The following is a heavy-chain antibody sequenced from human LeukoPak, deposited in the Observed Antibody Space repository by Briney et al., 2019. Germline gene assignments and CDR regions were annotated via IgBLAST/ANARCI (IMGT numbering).Heavy chain of an antibody. CDR1: RFTFDSYA. CDR2: ISGSGGYT. CDR3: ARADDGANSWVNY. Sequence: GGSLRLSCAASRFTFDSYAMTWVRQAPGRGLEWVSGISGSGGYTFYADSVKGRFTISSGNAKNTLYQQMNSLRAEDTAVYYCARADDGANSWVNYWGQGTLVTVSS. D-gene: IGHD4-23*01. J-gene: IGHJ4*02. V-gene: IGHV3-23*01.